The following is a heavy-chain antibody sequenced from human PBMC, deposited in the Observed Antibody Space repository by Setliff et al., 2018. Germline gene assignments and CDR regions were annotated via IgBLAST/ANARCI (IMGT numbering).Heavy chain of an antibody. CDR1: GYSISNDYF. Sequence: PSETLSLTCTVSGYSISNDYFWGWIRQPPGKGLEWIGSIYHSGSTSYYPSLKSRVTISVDTSKNQFSLNLSSVTAADTAVYYCAKHRSYFDYWGQGTLGTVPT. V-gene: IGHV4-38-2*02. CDR2: IYHSGST. J-gene: IGHJ4*02. CDR3: AKHRSYFDY.